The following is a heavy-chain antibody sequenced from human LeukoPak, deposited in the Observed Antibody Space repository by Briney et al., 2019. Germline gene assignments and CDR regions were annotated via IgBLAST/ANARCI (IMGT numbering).Heavy chain of an antibody. J-gene: IGHJ6*02. CDR1: GGSISTYY. D-gene: IGHD3-10*01. CDR2: IYYTGST. Sequence: ETLSLTCTVSGGSISTYYWSWIRQSPGKGLEWIGYIYYTGSTNYNPSLKSRVTISVDTSKNQFSLKLSSVTAADTAVYYCARDSGLDVWGQGTTVTVSS. V-gene: IGHV4-59*01. CDR3: ARDSGLDV.